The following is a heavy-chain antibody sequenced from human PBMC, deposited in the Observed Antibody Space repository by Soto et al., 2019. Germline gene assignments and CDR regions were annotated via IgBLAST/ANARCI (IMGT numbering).Heavy chain of an antibody. CDR2: INREGRFS. V-gene: IGHV3-74*01. J-gene: IGHJ6*02. CDR3: ARDDIVVGTYMRI. CDR1: ALTYSTAW. Sequence: GGCMRLSCEVAALTYSTAWVRWDRQPPVKGLVLVSSINREGRFSNYAHPVKGRFTISRDGAKKPLSLKINSVRADHTGVYYSARDDIVVGTYMRIWGQGTTVTVSS. D-gene: IGHD2-2*01.